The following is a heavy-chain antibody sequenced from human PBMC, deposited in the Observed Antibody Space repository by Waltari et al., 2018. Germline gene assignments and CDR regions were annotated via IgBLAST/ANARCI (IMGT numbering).Heavy chain of an antibody. J-gene: IGHJ6*03. D-gene: IGHD2-15*01. Sequence: QVQLQESGPGLVKPSETLSLPCTVSGGTIISYYWSWIRQPAGKGLEWIGRIYTSGSTNYNPSLKSRVTMSVDTSKNQFSLKLSSVTAADTAVYYCARVLGYCSGGSCSHYYYMDVWGKGTTVTVSS. V-gene: IGHV4-4*07. CDR1: GGTIISYY. CDR2: IYTSGST. CDR3: ARVLGYCSGGSCSHYYYMDV.